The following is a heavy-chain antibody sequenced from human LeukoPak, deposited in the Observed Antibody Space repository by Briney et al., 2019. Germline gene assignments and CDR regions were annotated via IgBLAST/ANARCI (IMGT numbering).Heavy chain of an antibody. CDR3: ASLFSSGPLGGP. CDR1: GGTFSSYA. Sequence: SVKVSCKASGGTFSSYAISWVRQAPGQGLEWMGGIIPIFGTANYAQKFQGRVTITADESTSTAYMELSSLRSEDTAVYYCASLFSSGPLGGPWGQGTLVTVSS. V-gene: IGHV1-69*13. D-gene: IGHD3-22*01. J-gene: IGHJ5*02. CDR2: IIPIFGTA.